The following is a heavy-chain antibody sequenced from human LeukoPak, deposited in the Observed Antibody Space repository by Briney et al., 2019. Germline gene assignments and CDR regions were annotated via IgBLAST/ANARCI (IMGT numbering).Heavy chain of an antibody. CDR1: GGSFSSGGYS. J-gene: IGHJ4*02. CDR3: ARLTVTKGIDY. D-gene: IGHD4-23*01. CDR2: IYHSGST. Sequence: SETLSLTCAVSGGSFSSGGYSWSWLRQPPGTGLEWIGYIYHSGSTYYNPSLKSRVTISVDRSKNQFSLKLSSVTAADTAVYYCARLTVTKGIDYWGQGTLVTVSS. V-gene: IGHV4-30-2*01.